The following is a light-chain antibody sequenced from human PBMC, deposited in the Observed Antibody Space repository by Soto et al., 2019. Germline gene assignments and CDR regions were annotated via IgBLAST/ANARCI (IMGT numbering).Light chain of an antibody. CDR2: GGS. Sequence: IRVTQSPSSLSASVGDRVTITCRASQSIGSYLNWYQQKPGKAPNLLIHGGSILQSGVPPRFSGGGGGTDFTLTISILQPEDFASYYCQQIYTIPLTSAGGTKVDNK. CDR1: QSIGSY. V-gene: IGKV1-39*01. J-gene: IGKJ4*01. CDR3: QQIYTIPLT.